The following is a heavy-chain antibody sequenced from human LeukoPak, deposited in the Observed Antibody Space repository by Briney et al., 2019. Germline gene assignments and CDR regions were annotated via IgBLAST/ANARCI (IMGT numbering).Heavy chain of an antibody. CDR3: ARADPMVRGVIDYFDY. D-gene: IGHD3-10*01. Sequence: ASVKVSCKASGYTFTGYYMHWVRQAPGQGLEWMGWLNPNSGGTNYAQKFQGWVTMTRDTSISTAYMELSRLRSDDTAVYYCARADPMVRGVIDYFDYWGQGTLVTVSS. J-gene: IGHJ4*02. CDR2: LNPNSGGT. V-gene: IGHV1-2*04. CDR1: GYTFTGYY.